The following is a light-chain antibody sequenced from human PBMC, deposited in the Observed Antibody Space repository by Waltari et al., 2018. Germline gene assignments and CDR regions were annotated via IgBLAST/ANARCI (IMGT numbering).Light chain of an antibody. CDR1: QDISGR. Sequence: DIQMPQSPSSVSASVGDSVTITCRASQDISGRLAWYQQKPGVAPKPLIYGASNLLNGVPSRFSGGGSGTDFTLTVSSLQSEDFATYFCQQTNTFPLTFGPGTRVEIK. CDR3: QQTNTFPLT. V-gene: IGKV1-12*01. J-gene: IGKJ1*01. CDR2: GAS.